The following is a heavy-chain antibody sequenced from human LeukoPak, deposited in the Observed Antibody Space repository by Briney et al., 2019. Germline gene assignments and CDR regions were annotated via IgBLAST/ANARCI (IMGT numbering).Heavy chain of an antibody. CDR1: GFTFSDYY. CDR3: ARGRGRRGSDAFDI. CDR2: ISSSSSYT. V-gene: IGHV3-11*06. Sequence: GGSLRLSCAASGFTFSDYYMSWIRQAPGKGLEWVSYISSSSSYTNYADSVKGRFTISRDNSKNTLYLQMNNLRTEDTAVYYCARGRGRRGSDAFDIWGQGTMVTVSS. D-gene: IGHD1-26*01. J-gene: IGHJ3*02.